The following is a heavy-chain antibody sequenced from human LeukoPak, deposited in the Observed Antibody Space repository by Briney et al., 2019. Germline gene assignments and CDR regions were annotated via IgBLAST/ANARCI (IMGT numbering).Heavy chain of an antibody. CDR1: GYTFTSYY. J-gene: IGHJ6*03. CDR3: ARSCRDFWSGYHVNYYMDV. V-gene: IGHV7-4-1*02. CDR2: INTNTGNP. Sequence: ASVKVSCKASGYTFTSYYMHWVRQAPGQGLEWMGWINTNTGNPTYAQGFTGRFVFSLDTSVSTAYLQISSLKAEDTAVYYCARSCRDFWSGYHVNYYMDVWGKGTTVTVSS. D-gene: IGHD3-3*01.